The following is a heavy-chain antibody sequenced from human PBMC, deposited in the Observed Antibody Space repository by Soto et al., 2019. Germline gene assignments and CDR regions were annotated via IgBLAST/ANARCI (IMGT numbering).Heavy chain of an antibody. CDR2: ISAGNGNT. J-gene: IGHJ4*02. Sequence: GASVKVSCKASGYTFTSYAMHWVRQAPGQRLEWMGWISAGNGNTKYSQKFQGRVTITRDTSASTAYMELSSLRSEDTAVYYCARLSGYSSSPKPGRGTATTDYWGQGTLVTVSS. CDR3: ARLSGYSSSPKPGRGTATTDY. CDR1: GYTFTSYA. V-gene: IGHV1-3*01. D-gene: IGHD6-13*01.